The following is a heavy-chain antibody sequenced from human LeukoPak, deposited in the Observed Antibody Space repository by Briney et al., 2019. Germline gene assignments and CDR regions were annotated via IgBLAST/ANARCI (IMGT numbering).Heavy chain of an antibody. CDR2: LYYSGST. V-gene: IGHV4-39*01. Sequence: PSGTLSLTCSVSGGSISNTDYYWGWIRQSPGKGLEWIGSLYYSGSTYSNPSLKRRLTMSVDTSKNQFSLKLTYVTASDTAVYYCARVTNYWYFDLWGRGTPVTVSS. J-gene: IGHJ2*01. CDR3: ARVTNYWYFDL. CDR1: GGSISNTDYY. D-gene: IGHD2-8*01.